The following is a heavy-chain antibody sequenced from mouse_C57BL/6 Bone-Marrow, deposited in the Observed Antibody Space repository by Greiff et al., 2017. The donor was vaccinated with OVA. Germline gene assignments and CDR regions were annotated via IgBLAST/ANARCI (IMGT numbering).Heavy chain of an antibody. V-gene: IGHV1-80*01. Sequence: QVQLQQSGAELVKPGASVKISCKASGYAFSSYWMNWVKQRPGKGLEWIGQIYPGDGDTNYNGKFKGKATLTADKSSSTAYMQLSSLTSEHSAVYFCARQGLYYAMDYWGQGTSVTVSS. J-gene: IGHJ4*01. CDR1: GYAFSSYW. D-gene: IGHD3-1*01. CDR2: IYPGDGDT. CDR3: ARQGLYYAMDY.